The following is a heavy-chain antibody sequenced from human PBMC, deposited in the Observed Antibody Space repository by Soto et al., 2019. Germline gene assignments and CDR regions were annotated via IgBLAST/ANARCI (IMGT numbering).Heavy chain of an antibody. J-gene: IGHJ4*02. Sequence: AGGSLRLSCAASGFTLSSHWMHWVRQDPGKGLVWVSRINRDGTDTTYADSVKGRFTISRDNAINTVYLQMNSLRVDDTAVYYGARVRSEGYSNFDVWGQGTPVTVSS. CDR1: GFTLSSHW. D-gene: IGHD4-4*01. V-gene: IGHV3-74*01. CDR2: INRDGTDT. CDR3: ARVRSEGYSNFDV.